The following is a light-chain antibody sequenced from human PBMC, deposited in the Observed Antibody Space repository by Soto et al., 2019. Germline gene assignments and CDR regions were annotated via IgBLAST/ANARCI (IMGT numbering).Light chain of an antibody. CDR2: AAS. V-gene: IGKV1-39*01. CDR3: QQSYSTPWLT. Sequence: DIQMTQSPSSLSASVGDRVTITCRASQSISSYLNWYQQKPGKAPKLLIYAASSLQSGVPSRFSGSGSGTDFTLTISILQPEDFATYYCQQSYSTPWLTFGGGTKVEIK. CDR1: QSISSY. J-gene: IGKJ4*01.